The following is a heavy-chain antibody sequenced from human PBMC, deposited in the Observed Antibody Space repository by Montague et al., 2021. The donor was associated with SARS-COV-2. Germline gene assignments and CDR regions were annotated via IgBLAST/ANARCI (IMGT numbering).Heavy chain of an antibody. CDR3: ARHLAVGTSGFDI. CDR2: IHYTGSA. CDR1: GGSINNYY. V-gene: IGHV4-59*08. D-gene: IGHD6-19*01. Sequence: SETLSLTYTVSGGSINNYYWSWIRQPPEKGPEWIAFIHYTGSANYNPSLKSRATISVGPYKNQCSLKLTSVTAADAAPYYCARHLAVGTSGFDIWGQGTMVTVSS. J-gene: IGHJ3*02.